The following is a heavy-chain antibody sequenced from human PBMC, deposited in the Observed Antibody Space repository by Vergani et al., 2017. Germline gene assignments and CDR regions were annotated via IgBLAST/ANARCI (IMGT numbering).Heavy chain of an antibody. CDR3: ARDLFYYDSSGYYSGFFDY. D-gene: IGHD3-22*01. J-gene: IGHJ4*02. Sequence: EVQLVESGGGLVKPGGSLRLSCAASGFTFSSYSMNWVRQAPGKGLEWVSSISSSISYIYYADSVKGRFTISRDNAKNSLYLQMNSLRAEDTAVYYCARDLFYYDSSGYYSGFFDYWGQGTLVTVSS. CDR2: ISSSISYI. V-gene: IGHV3-21*01. CDR1: GFTFSSYS.